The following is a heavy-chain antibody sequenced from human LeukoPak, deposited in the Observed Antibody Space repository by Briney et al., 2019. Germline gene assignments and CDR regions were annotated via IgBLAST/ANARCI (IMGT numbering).Heavy chain of an antibody. J-gene: IGHJ4*02. CDR3: ARPGYCSGGSCYQGDY. D-gene: IGHD2-15*01. V-gene: IGHV5-51*01. Sequence: PGESLKISCKGSGYSFTSYWIGWVRQMPGKGLELMGIIYPGDSDTRYSPSFQGQVTISADKSISTAYLQWSSLKASDTAMYYCARPGYCSGGSCYQGDYWGQGTLVTVSS. CDR2: IYPGDSDT. CDR1: GYSFTSYW.